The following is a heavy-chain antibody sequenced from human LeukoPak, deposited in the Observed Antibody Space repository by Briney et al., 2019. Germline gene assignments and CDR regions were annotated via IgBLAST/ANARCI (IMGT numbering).Heavy chain of an antibody. V-gene: IGHV1-69*13. CDR3: ARSDDSSPLDY. J-gene: IGHJ4*02. CDR1: GGTFSSYA. CDR2: IIPIFGTA. Sequence: SVTVSCTASGGTFSSYAISWVRQAPGQGLEWMGGIIPIFGTANYAQKFQGRVTITADESTSTVYMELSSLRSEDTAVYYCARSDDSSPLDYWGQGTLVTVSS. D-gene: IGHD3-22*01.